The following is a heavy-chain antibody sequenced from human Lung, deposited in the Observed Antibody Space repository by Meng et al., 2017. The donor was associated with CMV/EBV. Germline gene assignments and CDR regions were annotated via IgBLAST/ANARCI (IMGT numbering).Heavy chain of an antibody. CDR3: ARDQYSSSSPFDY. Sequence: QLQEPGPGSGKPTEPLSLTCTVSGGPISISSYYWGWIRQPPGKGLEWIGSIYYSGSTYYNPSLKSRVTISVDTSKNQFSLKLSSVTAADTAVYYCARDQYSSSSPFDYWGQGTLVTVSS. CDR1: GGPISISSYY. D-gene: IGHD6-6*01. CDR2: IYYSGST. V-gene: IGHV4-39*07. J-gene: IGHJ4*02.